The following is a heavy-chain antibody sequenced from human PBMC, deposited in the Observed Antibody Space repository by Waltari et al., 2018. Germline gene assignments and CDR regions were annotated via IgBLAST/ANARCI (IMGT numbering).Heavy chain of an antibody. V-gene: IGHV4-34*01. D-gene: IGHD3-9*01. CDR1: GGSFSGYY. Sequence: QVQLQQWGAGLLKPSETLSLTCAVYGGSFSGYYWSWIRQPPGKGLEWIGEINHSGSTNSNPALNSRVTISVDPSKNQFSLKLSSVTAADTAVYYCARDGRYLGTYYDILTGPVLGCYFDYWGQGTLVTVSS. CDR2: INHSGST. CDR3: ARDGRYLGTYYDILTGPVLGCYFDY. J-gene: IGHJ4*02.